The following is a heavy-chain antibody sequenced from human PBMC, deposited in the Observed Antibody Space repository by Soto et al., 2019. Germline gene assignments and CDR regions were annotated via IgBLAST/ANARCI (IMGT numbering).Heavy chain of an antibody. CDR1: GFTFSTYP. CDR2: ISPGGGDT. J-gene: IGHJ4*02. V-gene: IGHV3-23*01. D-gene: IGHD1-1*01. Sequence: EVQLLESGGGLVQPGGSLRLSCAASGFTFSTYPMSWVRQAPGKGLEWVSGISPGGGDTPYADSVKGRFTVSRDNYKTTLYLQMNRLRVEDTAVYYCAKKLSGHNPFDDWGQGTLVTVSS. CDR3: AKKLSGHNPFDD.